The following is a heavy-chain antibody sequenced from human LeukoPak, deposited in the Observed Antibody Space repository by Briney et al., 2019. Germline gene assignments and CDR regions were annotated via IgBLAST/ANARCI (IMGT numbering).Heavy chain of an antibody. CDR1: GGPISGYY. CDR3: ARGPITIFGIYMDV. Sequence: SETLSLTCVVPGGPISGYYWSWIRQPPGKGLEWVGEINHSGTINYSSSLKRRVSISEDTSKNQFSLKLNSVTAADTAVYYCARGPITIFGIYMDVWGEGTTVTVSS. D-gene: IGHD3-3*01. CDR2: INHSGTI. J-gene: IGHJ6*03. V-gene: IGHV4-34*01.